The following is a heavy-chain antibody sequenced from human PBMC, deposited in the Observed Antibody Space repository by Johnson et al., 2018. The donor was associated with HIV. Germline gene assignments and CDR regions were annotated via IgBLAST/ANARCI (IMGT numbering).Heavy chain of an antibody. D-gene: IGHD6-13*01. CDR3: AKDEAQTLVSAGTDAFDF. Sequence: MQLVESGGGVVQPGGSLRLSCVGSGFSFNKYWMSWVRQAPGDRLERLTTINKDGGEEYYGDSVKGRFTISRDNSKNTLYLQMNRLRSDDTAVYYCAKDEAQTLVSAGTDAFDFWGQGTVVTVS. CDR1: GFSFNKYW. CDR2: INKDGGEE. V-gene: IGHV3-7*03. J-gene: IGHJ3*01.